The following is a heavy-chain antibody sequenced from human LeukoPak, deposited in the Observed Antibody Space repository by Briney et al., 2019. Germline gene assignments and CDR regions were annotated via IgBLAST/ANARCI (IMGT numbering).Heavy chain of an antibody. Sequence: GRSLRLSCAASGVTFSSYSMNWVRQAPGKGLEWVSSISSSSSYIYYADSVKGRFTISRDNAKNSLYLQMNSLRAEDTAVYYCASLGYCSSTSCRQEDYWGQGTLVTVSS. CDR3: ASLGYCSSTSCRQEDY. CDR1: GVTFSSYS. D-gene: IGHD2-2*01. V-gene: IGHV3-21*01. CDR2: ISSSSSYI. J-gene: IGHJ4*02.